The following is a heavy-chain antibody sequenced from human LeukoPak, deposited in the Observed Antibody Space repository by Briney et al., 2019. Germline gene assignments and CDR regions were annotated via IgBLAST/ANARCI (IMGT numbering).Heavy chain of an antibody. D-gene: IGHD2-2*01. V-gene: IGHV3-48*01. CDR3: ARDYGYCRGNTFYASFDY. J-gene: IGHJ4*01. Sequence: PGGSLRLSCAASGFTFSGYGINWVRLAPGKGLEWVSMISNGNTEHYADSVKGRFTVSRDNARNSAYLQMNSLRGEDTAMYYCARDYGYCRGNTFYASFDYWGHGNLVNGSS. CDR2: ISNGNTE. CDR1: GFTFSGYG.